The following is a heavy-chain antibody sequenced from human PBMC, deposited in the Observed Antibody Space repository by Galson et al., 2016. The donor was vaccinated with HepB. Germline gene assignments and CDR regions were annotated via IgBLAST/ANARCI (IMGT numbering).Heavy chain of an antibody. D-gene: IGHD1-1*01. V-gene: IGHV1-3*01. CDR3: ARGGWDRTNDF. CDR1: GYTFTTYA. J-gene: IGHJ4*02. Sequence: SVKVSCKASGYTFTTYAMHWARRAPGQRLEWMGWINVGNGNTKYSQKFQGRVTITRDTSASTAYMELGSLRSQDTAVYYCARGGWDRTNDFWGQGTLVTVSS. CDR2: INVGNGNT.